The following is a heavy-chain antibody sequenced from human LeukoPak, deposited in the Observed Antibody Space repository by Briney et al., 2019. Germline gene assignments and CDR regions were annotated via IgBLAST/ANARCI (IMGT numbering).Heavy chain of an antibody. CDR2: IIPIFGTA. Sequence: SVKVSCKASGYTFTSYAISWVRQAPGQGLEWMGGIIPIFGTANYAQKFQGRVTITADESTSTAYMELSSLRSEDTAVYYCATVGFGARYAFDIWGQGTMVTVSS. D-gene: IGHD1-26*01. CDR3: ATVGFGARYAFDI. CDR1: GYTFTSYA. J-gene: IGHJ3*02. V-gene: IGHV1-69*13.